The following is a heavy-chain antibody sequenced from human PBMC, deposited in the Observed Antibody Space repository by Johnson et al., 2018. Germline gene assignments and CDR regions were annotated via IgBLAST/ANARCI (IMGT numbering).Heavy chain of an antibody. D-gene: IGHD3-16*02. CDR1: GFTFSSYG. V-gene: IGHV3-30*03. CDR2: ISYDGTNK. J-gene: IGHJ1*01. Sequence: QVQLVQSGGGVVQPGRSLRLSCAASGFTFSSYGMHWVRQAPGKGLEWVSVISYDGTNKYYADSVKGRFTVSRDNSKNTLYLQMNSLRAEDTAMYYCARGPRYPTLRVGDLSSLRAEHVQDWGQGTLVTVSS. CDR3: ARGPRYPTLRVGDLSSLRAEHVQD.